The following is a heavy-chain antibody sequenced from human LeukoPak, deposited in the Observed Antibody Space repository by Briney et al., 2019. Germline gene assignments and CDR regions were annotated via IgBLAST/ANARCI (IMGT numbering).Heavy chain of an antibody. CDR2: IYHSGST. V-gene: IGHV4-4*02. CDR3: ASYDMNFDY. D-gene: IGHD3-22*01. CDR1: GGPISSSNW. J-gene: IGHJ4*02. Sequence: SETLSLTCAVSGGPISSSNWRRLVRQPPGKGLEWIGEIYHSGSTNYNPSLKSRVTISVDKSKNQFSLKLSSVTAADTAVYYCASYDMNFDYWGQGTLVTVSS.